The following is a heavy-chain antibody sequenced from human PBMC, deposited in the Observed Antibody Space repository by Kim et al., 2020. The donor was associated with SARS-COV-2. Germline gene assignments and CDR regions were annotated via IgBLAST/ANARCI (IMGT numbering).Heavy chain of an antibody. V-gene: IGHV4-39*01. CDR2: IYYSGST. D-gene: IGHD6-13*01. Sequence: SETLSLTCTVSGGSISSSSYYWGWIRQPPGKGLEWIGSIYYSGSTYYNPSLKSRVTISVDTSKNQFSLKLSSVTAADTAVYYCASVVDSSSWYRSLYYFDYWGQGTLVTVSS. CDR3: ASVVDSSSWYRSLYYFDY. J-gene: IGHJ4*02. CDR1: GGSISSSSYY.